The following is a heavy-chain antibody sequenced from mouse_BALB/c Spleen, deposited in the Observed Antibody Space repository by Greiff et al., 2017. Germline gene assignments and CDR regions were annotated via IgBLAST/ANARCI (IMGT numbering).Heavy chain of an antibody. CDR3: ARGANAWFAY. D-gene: IGHD3-1*01. J-gene: IGHJ3*01. Sequence: ESGAELVRPGSSVKISCKASGYAFSSYWMNWVKQRPGQGLEWIGQIYPGDGDTNYNGKFKGKATLTADKSSSTAYMQLSSLTSEDSAVYFCARGANAWFAYWGQGTLVTVSA. CDR1: GYAFSSYW. CDR2: IYPGDGDT. V-gene: IGHV1-80*01.